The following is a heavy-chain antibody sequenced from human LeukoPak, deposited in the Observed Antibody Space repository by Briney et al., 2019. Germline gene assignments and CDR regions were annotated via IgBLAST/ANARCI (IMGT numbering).Heavy chain of an antibody. Sequence: GGSLRLSCAASGFTFSSYSMNWVRQAPGKGLEWVANIKQDGSEKYYVDSVKGRFTISRDNAKNSLYLQMNSLRAEDTSVYYCARDSNNYYYYMDVWGKGTTVTGAS. D-gene: IGHD3-3*02. J-gene: IGHJ6*03. CDR2: IKQDGSEK. CDR1: GFTFSSYS. CDR3: ARDSNNYYYYMDV. V-gene: IGHV3-7*01.